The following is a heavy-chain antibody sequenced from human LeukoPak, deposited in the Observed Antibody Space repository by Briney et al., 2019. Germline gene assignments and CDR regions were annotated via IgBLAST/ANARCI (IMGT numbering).Heavy chain of an antibody. D-gene: IGHD5-24*01. CDR2: INISGGSA. CDR3: AKDLGRDGSEIFDC. CDR1: AFTFSSYA. V-gene: IGHV3-23*01. J-gene: IGHJ4*02. Sequence: GGSLRLSCAASAFTFSSYAMSWVRQAPGKGLEWVSTINISGGSAYYADSVKGRFTISRYNSKNTLYLQMNNLRAKDTAVYYCAKDLGRDGSEIFDCWGQGTLVTVSS.